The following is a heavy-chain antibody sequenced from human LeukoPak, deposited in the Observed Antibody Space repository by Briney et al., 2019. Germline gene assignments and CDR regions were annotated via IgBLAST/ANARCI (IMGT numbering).Heavy chain of an antibody. Sequence: EFGGSVRLSCAASGFIFRRYDMHWHRQGIGKGLEWVSAIYIAGDTYYPDSVKGRFTISRENAKNSLYLQMNNLRAGDTAVYYCTRGRGPDEINGLDIWGQGTTVTVSS. CDR2: IYIAGDT. CDR3: TRGRGPDEINGLDI. D-gene: IGHD2-8*01. J-gene: IGHJ3*02. V-gene: IGHV3-13*01. CDR1: GFIFRRYD.